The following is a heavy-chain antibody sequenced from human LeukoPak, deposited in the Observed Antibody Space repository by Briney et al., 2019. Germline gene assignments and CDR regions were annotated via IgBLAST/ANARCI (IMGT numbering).Heavy chain of an antibody. CDR3: VSHYGPGPV. CDR2: IYPKSGDT. Sequence: ASVMVSFKTSGYNFNDHHVHWVRQAPGQGLEWMGRIYPKSGDTDYPQKFQIRATMTRDTSITTAYMELTSLRSDDTAVYYCVSHYGPGPVWGQGTLVTVS. CDR1: GYNFNDHH. J-gene: IGHJ4*02. V-gene: IGHV1-2*06. D-gene: IGHD3-10*01.